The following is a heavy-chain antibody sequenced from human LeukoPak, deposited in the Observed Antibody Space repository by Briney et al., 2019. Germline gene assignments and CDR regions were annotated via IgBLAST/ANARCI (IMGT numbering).Heavy chain of an antibody. V-gene: IGHV3-11*06. D-gene: IGHD3-10*01. CDR2: SSTTGHQT. CDR1: GFTFSDYY. J-gene: IGHJ5*02. Sequence: PGGSLRLSCAASGFTFSDYYVNWIRQAPGKGLEWVSYSSTTGHQTNYADSVKGRFTISRDHAKNSGYLQMNSLRAEGTAVYYCASGPYGSGGHVPWGQGTQVTVSS. CDR3: ASGPYGSGGHVP.